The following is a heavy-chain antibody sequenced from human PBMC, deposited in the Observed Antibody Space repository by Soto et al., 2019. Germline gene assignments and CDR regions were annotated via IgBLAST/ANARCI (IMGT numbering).Heavy chain of an antibody. CDR2: ISAYNGNT. J-gene: IGHJ6*02. D-gene: IGHD3-10*01. Sequence: ASVKVSCKASGYTFTSYGISWVRQAPGQGLEWMGWISAYNGNTNYAQKLQGRATMTTDTSTSTAYMELRSLRSDDTAVYYWARVGGLLWFGDYGMDVWGQGTTVTVSS. CDR1: GYTFTSYG. V-gene: IGHV1-18*01. CDR3: ARVGGLLWFGDYGMDV.